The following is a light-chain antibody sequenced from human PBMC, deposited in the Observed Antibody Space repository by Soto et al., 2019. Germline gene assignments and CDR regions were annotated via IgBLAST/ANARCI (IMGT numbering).Light chain of an antibody. J-gene: IGLJ2*01. CDR1: ISNIGSYS. Sequence: QSVWTQPPSVSAAPGQHVTISCSGSISNIGSYSVSWYQQLPGTAPKLLIYENYERPSGIPDRYSGSTSGTSATLGITGLQTGYEADYYCGAWDGSLTGGVFGGGTKLTVL. V-gene: IGLV1-51*02. CDR3: GAWDGSLTGGV. CDR2: ENY.